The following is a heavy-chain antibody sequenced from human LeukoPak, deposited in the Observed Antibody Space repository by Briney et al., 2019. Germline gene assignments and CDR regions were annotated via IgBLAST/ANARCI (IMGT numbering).Heavy chain of an antibody. CDR2: IWYDGSNK. J-gene: IGHJ4*02. CDR3: ARDDPGDQYYFDY. V-gene: IGHV3-33*01. D-gene: IGHD3-10*01. Sequence: GGSLRLSCAASGFTFSTYGMHWVRQSPGKGLEGMAIIWYDGSNKYYADSVKGRFTISRDNSKNTLYLQMNSLRAEDTAVYYCARDDPGDQYYFDYWGQGTLVTVSS. CDR1: GFTFSTYG.